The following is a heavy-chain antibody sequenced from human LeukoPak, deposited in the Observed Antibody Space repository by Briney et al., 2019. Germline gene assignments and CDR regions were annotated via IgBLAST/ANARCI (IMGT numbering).Heavy chain of an antibody. J-gene: IGHJ5*02. Sequence: PGGSLRLSCAASGITFSDYYMSWIRQAPGKGLEWVSLISGSSTYTNYADSVKGRFTISRDNAKNSLYLQMNSLRAEDTAVYYCARSRATGDWFDPWGQGTLVTVSS. D-gene: IGHD1-14*01. V-gene: IGHV3-11*06. CDR3: ARSRATGDWFDP. CDR1: GITFSDYY. CDR2: ISGSSTYT.